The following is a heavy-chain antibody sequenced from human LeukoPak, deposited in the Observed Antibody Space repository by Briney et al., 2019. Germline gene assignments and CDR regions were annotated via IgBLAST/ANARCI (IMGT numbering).Heavy chain of an antibody. CDR3: AKGITMIVVVTEYFQH. V-gene: IGHV3-23*01. J-gene: IGHJ1*01. CDR1: GFTFNSYA. D-gene: IGHD3-22*01. Sequence: GSLRLSCAGSGFTFNSYAMSWVRQTPGKGLEWVSGISGSGGSTYYADSVTRRFTISRDNSKNTLYLQMDSLRAEDTAVYYCAKGITMIVVVTEYFQHWGQGTLVTVSS. CDR2: ISGSGGST.